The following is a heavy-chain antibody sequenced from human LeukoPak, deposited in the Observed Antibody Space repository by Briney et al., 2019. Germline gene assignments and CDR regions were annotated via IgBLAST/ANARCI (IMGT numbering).Heavy chain of an antibody. CDR1: GYTFTSYD. CDR2: MNPNSGNT. V-gene: IGHV1-8*01. D-gene: IGHD2-15*01. J-gene: IGHJ6*02. Sequence: ASVKVSCKASGYTFTSYDINWVRQATGQGLEWMGWMNPNSGNTGYAQKFQGRVTMTRNTSIGTAYMELSSLRSEDTAGYYRARTLRCCSGGSCSNYYYYGMDVWGQGTTVTVSS. CDR3: ARTLRCCSGGSCSNYYYYGMDV.